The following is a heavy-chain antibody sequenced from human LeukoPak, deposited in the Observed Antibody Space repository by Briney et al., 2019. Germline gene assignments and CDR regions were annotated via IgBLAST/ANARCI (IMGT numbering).Heavy chain of an antibody. J-gene: IGHJ3*02. CDR2: VYPSDSDT. V-gene: IGHV5-51*01. Sequence: GESLKISCKGSGYSFTSHWIGWVRQMPGKGLEWMGIVYPSDSDTKYSPSFQGQVTISADKSIRTAYLQWNSLKASDTAMYYCASAVAVAGPDAFDIWGHGTMVTVSS. CDR3: ASAVAVAGPDAFDI. CDR1: GYSFTSHW. D-gene: IGHD6-19*01.